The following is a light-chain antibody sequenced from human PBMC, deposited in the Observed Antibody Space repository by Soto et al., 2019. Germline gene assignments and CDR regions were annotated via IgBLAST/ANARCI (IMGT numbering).Light chain of an antibody. Sequence: EIVLSQSPATLPLSPGERASLSCRASQNVSNYLACYQQKPGQAPRLLIYDASTRATGIPVRFSGSGSGTDFTLAIRSVEPEDVTIYYCLQRSKWPYTFGQGTTLEIK. CDR1: QNVSNY. J-gene: IGKJ2*01. CDR2: DAS. CDR3: LQRSKWPYT. V-gene: IGKV3-11*01.